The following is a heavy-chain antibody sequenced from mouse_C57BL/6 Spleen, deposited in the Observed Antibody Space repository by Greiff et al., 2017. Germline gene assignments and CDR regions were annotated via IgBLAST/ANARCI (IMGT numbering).Heavy chain of an antibody. Sequence: QVQLQQPGAELVKPGASVKMSCKASGYTFTSYWITWVKQRPGQGLEWIGDIYPGSGSTNYNEKFKSKATLTVDTSSSTAYMQLSSLTSEDSSVYYCARTYYDYPMDYWGQGTSVTVSS. J-gene: IGHJ4*01. CDR1: GYTFTSYW. D-gene: IGHD2-4*01. CDR3: ARTYYDYPMDY. CDR2: IYPGSGST. V-gene: IGHV1-55*01.